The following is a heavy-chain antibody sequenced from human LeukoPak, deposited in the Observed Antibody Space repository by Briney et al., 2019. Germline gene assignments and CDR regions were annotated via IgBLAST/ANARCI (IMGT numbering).Heavy chain of an antibody. CDR2: XYYSRST. CDR3: ARGLSMIVVVVHDWYFDL. J-gene: IGHJ2*01. Sequence: GXXXQPPXXXXXXIGXXYYSRSTHYSPSLKSRVTISVDTSKNQFSLKLSSVTAADTAVYYCARGLSMIVVVVHDWYFDLWGRGTLVTVSS. V-gene: IGHV4-39*01. D-gene: IGHD3-22*01.